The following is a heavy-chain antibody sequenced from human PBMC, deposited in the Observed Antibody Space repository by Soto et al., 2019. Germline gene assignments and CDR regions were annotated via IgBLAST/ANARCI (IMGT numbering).Heavy chain of an antibody. Sequence: ASVKVSCKASGYTFTSYGISWVRQAPGQGLEWMGWISAYNGNTNYAQKLQGRVTVTTDTSTSTAYMELRSLRSDDTAVYYCARDLYDSRGYYFATYYYYGMDVWGQGTTVTVSS. CDR1: GYTFTSYG. CDR3: ARDLYDSRGYYFATYYYYGMDV. J-gene: IGHJ6*02. V-gene: IGHV1-18*01. CDR2: ISAYNGNT. D-gene: IGHD3-22*01.